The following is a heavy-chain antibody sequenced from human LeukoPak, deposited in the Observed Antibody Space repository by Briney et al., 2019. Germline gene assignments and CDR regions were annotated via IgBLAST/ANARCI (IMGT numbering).Heavy chain of an antibody. CDR3: ARGYYYDSSAGPSEY. V-gene: IGHV1-46*01. CDR1: VYTFTTYY. CDR2: ISPSSGIT. Sequence: ASVKVSCKASVYTFTTYYMHWVRQAPGRGLEWMGIISPSSGITGYAQKFQDRVTMARDTSTSTVYMELSSLRFEDTAVYYCARGYYYDSSAGPSEYWGQGTLVTVSS. J-gene: IGHJ4*02. D-gene: IGHD3-22*01.